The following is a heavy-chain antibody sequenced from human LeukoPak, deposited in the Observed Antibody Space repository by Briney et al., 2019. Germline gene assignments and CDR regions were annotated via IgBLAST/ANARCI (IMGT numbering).Heavy chain of an antibody. V-gene: IGHV4-34*01. J-gene: IGHJ4*02. D-gene: IGHD3-3*01. CDR1: GGSFSGYY. CDR3: ARLRYDYWSGYHRTFDS. CDR2: INHSGGT. Sequence: SETLSLTCAVYGGSFSGYYWSWIRQPPGKGLEWIGEINHSGGTNYNPSLKSRVTISVDTSKNQFSLKLSSVTAADTAVYYCARLRYDYWSGYHRTFDSWGQGTLVTVSS.